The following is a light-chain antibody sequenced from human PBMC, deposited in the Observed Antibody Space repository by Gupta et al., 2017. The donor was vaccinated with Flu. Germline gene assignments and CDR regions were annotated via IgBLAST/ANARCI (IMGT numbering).Light chain of an antibody. CDR2: NTN. CDR1: SSNIEKNT. Sequence: QSVLTQPPSASGTPGQRVTISCSGSSSNIEKNTVTWYRQLPGTAPNLLIYNTNQRPSGVPDRFSGSKSGTSASLAISALQSEDEAHYYCAAWDDGLNGQGVFGGGTKLTVL. V-gene: IGLV1-44*01. J-gene: IGLJ3*02. CDR3: AAWDDGLNGQGV.